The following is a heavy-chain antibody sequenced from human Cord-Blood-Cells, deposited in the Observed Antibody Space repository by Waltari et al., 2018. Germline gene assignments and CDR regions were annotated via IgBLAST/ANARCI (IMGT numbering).Heavy chain of an antibody. CDR2: FGTA. CDR3: ARDPDSSSSFAFDI. Sequence: QAQLVQSGAEGKKPGSSVKVSCKASVGTFSSYAIFGTANYAQKFQGRVTITADESTSTAYMELSSLRSEDTAVYYCARDPDSSSSFAFDIWGQGTMVTVSS. J-gene: IGHJ3*02. CDR1: VGTFSSYA. V-gene: IGHV1-69*01. D-gene: IGHD6-6*01.